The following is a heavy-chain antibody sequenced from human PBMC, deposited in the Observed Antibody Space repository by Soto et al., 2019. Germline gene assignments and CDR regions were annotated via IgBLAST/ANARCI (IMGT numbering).Heavy chain of an antibody. Sequence: PSETLSLTCTVSGGSISSYYWSWIRQPPGKGLEWIGYIYYSGSTNYNPSLKSRVTISVDTSKNQFSLKLSSVTAADTAVYYCARGYYDSSGYYYYYYGMDVWGHGTTVTVSS. J-gene: IGHJ6*02. CDR2: IYYSGST. D-gene: IGHD3-22*01. V-gene: IGHV4-59*01. CDR3: ARGYYDSSGYYYYYYGMDV. CDR1: GGSISSYY.